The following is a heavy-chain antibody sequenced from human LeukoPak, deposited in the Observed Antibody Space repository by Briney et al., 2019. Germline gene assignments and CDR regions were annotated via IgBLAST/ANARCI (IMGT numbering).Heavy chain of an antibody. D-gene: IGHD1-26*01. CDR1: GFTFSSYS. J-gene: IGHJ4*02. CDR3: AKDGKNYLDD. CDR2: ISSSSSTI. Sequence: GGSLRLSCAASGFTFSSYSMNWVRQAPGKGLEWVSYISSSSSTIYYADSVKGRFTISRDNSKNSLSLQMNSLRAEDTALYYCAKDGKNYLDDWGQVTLVNVSS. V-gene: IGHV3-48*04.